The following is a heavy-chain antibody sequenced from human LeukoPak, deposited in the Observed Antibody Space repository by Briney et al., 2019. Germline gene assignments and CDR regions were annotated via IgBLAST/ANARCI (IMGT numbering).Heavy chain of an antibody. D-gene: IGHD5-18*01. CDR3: ARGGRYGNVDFWRPKIPRYNWFDP. CDR2: IYSGGST. Sequence: GGSLRLSCAASGFTVSSNYMSWVRQAPGKGLEWVSVIYSGGSTYYADSVKGRFTISRHNSKNMLYLQMNSLRAEDTAVYYCARGGRYGNVDFWRPKIPRYNWFDPWGQGTLVTVSS. CDR1: GFTVSSNY. J-gene: IGHJ5*02. V-gene: IGHV3-53*04.